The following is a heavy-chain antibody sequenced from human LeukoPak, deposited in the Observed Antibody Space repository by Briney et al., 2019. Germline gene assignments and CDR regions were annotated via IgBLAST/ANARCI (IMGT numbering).Heavy chain of an antibody. CDR2: ISNDGNNK. V-gene: IGHV3-30*04. Sequence: SGGSLRLSCAASGFSFNTYPMHWVRQAPGKGLEWVAVISNDGNNKYYADSVKGRFTISRDNSNNTLSLQMNGLRVEDTAVYYCARPDDSESFYRANHYWGRGTLVTVSS. CDR3: ARPDDSESFYRANHY. J-gene: IGHJ4*02. D-gene: IGHD3-10*01. CDR1: GFSFNTYP.